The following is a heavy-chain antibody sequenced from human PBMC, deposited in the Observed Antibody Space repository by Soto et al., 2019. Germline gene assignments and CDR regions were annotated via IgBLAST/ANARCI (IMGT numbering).Heavy chain of an antibody. CDR3: ARSDHYYYDSSGYWDY. Sequence: SETLSLTCTVSGGSVSSGSYYWSWIRQPPGKGLEWIGYIYYSGSTNYNPSLKSRVTTSVDTSKNQFSLKLSSVTAADTAVYYCARSDHYYYDSSGYWDYWGQATLVTVSS. V-gene: IGHV4-61*01. D-gene: IGHD3-22*01. CDR2: IYYSGST. J-gene: IGHJ4*02. CDR1: GGSVSSGSYY.